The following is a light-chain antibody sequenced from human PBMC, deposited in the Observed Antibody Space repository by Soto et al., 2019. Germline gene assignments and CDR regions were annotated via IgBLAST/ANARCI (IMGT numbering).Light chain of an antibody. CDR3: CSYAGGYAHVA. CDR1: SSDVGGYDF. CDR2: DVS. V-gene: IGLV2-11*01. J-gene: IGLJ2*01. Sequence: QSALTQPRSVSGSPGQSVTISCTGTSSDVGGYDFVSWFQQHPGKAPKLIISDVSKRPSGVPDRFSGSKSGNTASLTISGLQAEDEAEYYFCSYAGGYAHVAFGGGTKLTVL.